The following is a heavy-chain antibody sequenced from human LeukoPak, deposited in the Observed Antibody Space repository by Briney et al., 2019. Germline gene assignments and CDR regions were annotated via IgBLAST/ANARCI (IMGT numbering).Heavy chain of an antibody. CDR2: ISGSGGST. Sequence: GGSLRLSCAASGFTFSSYAMSWVRQAPGKGLEWVSGISGSGGSTYYADSVKGRFTISRDNSKNTLYLQMNSLRAEDTAVYYCAKFITMVQGVIMKGWFDPWGQGALVTVSS. V-gene: IGHV3-23*01. CDR3: AKFITMVQGVIMKGWFDP. CDR1: GFTFSSYA. J-gene: IGHJ5*02. D-gene: IGHD3-10*01.